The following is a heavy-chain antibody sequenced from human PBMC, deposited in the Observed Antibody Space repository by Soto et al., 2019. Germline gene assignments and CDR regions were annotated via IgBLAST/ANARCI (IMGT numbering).Heavy chain of an antibody. J-gene: IGHJ6*02. Sequence: PGGSRRLSWVAAGSTFRDYAMAWVRQAQGEGPDGVPGVRRSGHSKTSAASVKGRFTIVRATSNKTVYLKMNNLRGEDTAVYYCATPKNSGSTWIYYYFGLDVWGQGTTVTVSS. V-gene: IGHV3-23*01. CDR1: GSTFRDYA. CDR2: VRRSGHSK. CDR3: ATPKNSGSTWIYYYFGLDV. D-gene: IGHD6-19*01.